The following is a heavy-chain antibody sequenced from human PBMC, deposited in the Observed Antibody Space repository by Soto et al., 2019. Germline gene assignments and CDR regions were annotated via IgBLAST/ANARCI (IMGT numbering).Heavy chain of an antibody. J-gene: IGHJ4*02. V-gene: IGHV4-31*02. Sequence: SETLSLTCTVSGGSIRSASYHWTWIRQHPGKGLEWIGYIYYTGSTYYNPSLKSRVTISVDTSKNLFSLKLTSVTAADTAVYYCATSLRISLGEIDYWGQGSLVTVSS. CDR1: GGSIRSASYH. CDR3: ATSLRISLGEIDY. CDR2: IYYTGST. D-gene: IGHD2-15*01.